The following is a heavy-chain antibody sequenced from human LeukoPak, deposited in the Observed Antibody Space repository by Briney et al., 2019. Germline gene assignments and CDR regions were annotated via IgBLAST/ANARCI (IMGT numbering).Heavy chain of an antibody. CDR2: INPNSGGT. CDR3: ARGVRYFDWLYFDY. D-gene: IGHD3-9*01. V-gene: IGHV1-2*02. J-gene: IGHJ4*02. CDR1: GYTFTGYY. Sequence: EASVKVSCKASGYTFTGYYMHWVRQAPGQGLEWMGWINPNSGGTNYAQKFQGRVTMTRDTSISTAYMELSRLRSDDTAVYYCARGVRYFDWLYFDYWGQGTLVTVSS.